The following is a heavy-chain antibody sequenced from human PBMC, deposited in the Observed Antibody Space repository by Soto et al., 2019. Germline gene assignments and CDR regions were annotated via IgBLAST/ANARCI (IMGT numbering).Heavy chain of an antibody. Sequence: VGSLRLSCAASGFTFSSYDMHWVRQATGKGLEWVSAIGTAGDPYYPGSVKGRFTISRENAKNSLYLQMNSLRAGDTAVYYCARGEYYYGSGSSMDVWGQGTTVTVSS. V-gene: IGHV3-13*05. D-gene: IGHD3-10*01. CDR1: GFTFSSYD. CDR3: ARGEYYYGSGSSMDV. CDR2: IGTAGDP. J-gene: IGHJ6*02.